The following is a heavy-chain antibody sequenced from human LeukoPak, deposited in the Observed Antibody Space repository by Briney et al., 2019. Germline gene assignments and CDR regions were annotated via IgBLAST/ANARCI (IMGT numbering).Heavy chain of an antibody. Sequence: GGSLRLSCAASGFTFSSYAMSWVRQAPGKGLEWVSAISGSGGSTYYADSVKGRFTISRDNSKNTLYLQTNSLRAEDTAVYYCAKDLSYGGDAFDIWGQGTMVTVSS. CDR2: ISGSGGST. CDR1: GFTFSSYA. CDR3: AKDLSYGGDAFDI. J-gene: IGHJ3*02. D-gene: IGHD4-17*01. V-gene: IGHV3-23*01.